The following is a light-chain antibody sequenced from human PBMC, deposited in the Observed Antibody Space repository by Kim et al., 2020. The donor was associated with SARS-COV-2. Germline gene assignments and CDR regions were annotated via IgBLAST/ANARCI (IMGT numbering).Light chain of an antibody. CDR2: FGF. CDR1: PSIGDS. V-gene: IGKV1-NL1*01. J-gene: IGKJ1*01. CDR3: QQYYHSPWT. Sequence: ASVGERVTIPRRARPSIGDSLAWYQQKPGKAPKLLFDFGFRLETSVPSYFSGSGSGKDFTLTISSLQPADYATYYCQQYYHSPWTFGKGTKVDIK.